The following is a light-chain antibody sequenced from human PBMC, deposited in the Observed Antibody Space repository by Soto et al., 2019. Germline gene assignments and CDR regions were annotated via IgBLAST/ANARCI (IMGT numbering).Light chain of an antibody. Sequence: EIVMTQSPATLSVSPGERATLSCRASQSVRSNLAWYQQKPGQAPRLLIYGASTRATGIPARFSGSGSGTEFTLTINSLQSEDFAVYYCQEYKNWPLLTFGGANKGDI. V-gene: IGKV3D-15*01. CDR3: QEYKNWPLLT. CDR1: QSVRSN. J-gene: IGKJ4*01. CDR2: GAS.